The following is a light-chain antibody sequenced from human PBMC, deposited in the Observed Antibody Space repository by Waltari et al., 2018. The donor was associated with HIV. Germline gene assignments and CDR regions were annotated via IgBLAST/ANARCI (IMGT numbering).Light chain of an antibody. CDR1: QGISYY. V-gene: IGKV1-27*01. J-gene: IGKJ4*01. Sequence: DIQMTQSPSSLSASVGDTVTITCRASQGISYYLAWYQQKPGKVPKLLISSASRFSGSGSGTHFTLTISSLQPEDVATYYCQKYNRPSLTFGGGTNVEI. CDR2: S. CDR3: QKYNRPSLT.